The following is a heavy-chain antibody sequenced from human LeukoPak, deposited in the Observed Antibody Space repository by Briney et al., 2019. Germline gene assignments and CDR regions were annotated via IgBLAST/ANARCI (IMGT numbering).Heavy chain of an antibody. CDR2: IYPGDSDT. CDR1: GYSFTRYW. V-gene: IGHV5-51*01. CDR3: ARRLRFAEGAYFDY. J-gene: IGHJ4*02. D-gene: IGHD3-16*01. Sequence: GESLKISCKGSGYSFTRYWIGWVRQMPGKGLEWMGIIYPGDSDTAYSPSFQGQVTISADKSISTAHLQWSSLKASDTAIYYCARRLRFAEGAYFDYWGQGTLVTVSS.